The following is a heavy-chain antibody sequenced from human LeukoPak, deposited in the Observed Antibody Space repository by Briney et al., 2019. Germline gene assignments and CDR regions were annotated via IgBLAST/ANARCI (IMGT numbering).Heavy chain of an antibody. CDR3: GKRAPSYYFDY. J-gene: IGHJ4*02. V-gene: IGHV3-7*03. CDR1: GFSFNNYW. Sequence: GGSMTLSWVPDGFSFNNYWITCVRQAQGEGLEWVANIKQDGSEKQYVDSVKGRFTISRDNSKNTLYLQMNSLRAEDTAVYYCGKRAPSYYFDYWGQGTLVTVSS. CDR2: IKQDGSEK.